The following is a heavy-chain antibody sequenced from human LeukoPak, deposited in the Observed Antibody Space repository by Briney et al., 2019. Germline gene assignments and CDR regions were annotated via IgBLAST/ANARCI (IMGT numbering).Heavy chain of an antibody. Sequence: ASVKVSCKASGYTFTGYYMHWVRQPPAQGLEWMGWGNPKSGGTNYEQKSQERVTMTREQSISTAFLELSRLRSDDHAVYYCGGGGSYYYFWSGTPRGYWGQGTLVTLSS. D-gene: IGHD3-3*01. J-gene: IGHJ4*02. V-gene: IGHV1-2*02. CDR3: GGGGSYYYFWSGTPRGY. CDR1: GYTFTGYY. CDR2: GNPKSGGT.